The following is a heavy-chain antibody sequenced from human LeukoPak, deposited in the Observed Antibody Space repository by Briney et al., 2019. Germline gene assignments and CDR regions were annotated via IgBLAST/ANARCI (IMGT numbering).Heavy chain of an antibody. CDR1: GGSISSYY. CDR2: IYTSGST. D-gene: IGHD6-13*01. Sequence: SETLSLTCTVSGGSISSYYWSWIRQPAGKGLEWIGRIYTSGSTNYNPSLKSRVTMSVDTSKNQFSLKLSSVTAADPAVYYFAGRFVAAAGDYCDYWGQGTLVTVSS. V-gene: IGHV4-4*07. J-gene: IGHJ4*02. CDR3: AGRFVAAAGDYCDY.